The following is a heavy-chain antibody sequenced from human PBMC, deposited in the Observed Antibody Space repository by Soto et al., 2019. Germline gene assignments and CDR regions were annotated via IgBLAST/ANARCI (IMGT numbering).Heavy chain of an antibody. V-gene: IGHV4-39*01. CDR3: AEGGTGMGY. CDR2: IYYSGST. Sequence: SETLSLTCTVSGGSISSSSYYWGWIRQPPGKGLEWIGSIYYSGSTYYNPSLKSRVTISVDTSKNQFSLKLSSVTAADTAVYYCAEGGTGMGYWGQGTLVTVSS. J-gene: IGHJ4*02. D-gene: IGHD1-1*01. CDR1: GGSISSSSYY.